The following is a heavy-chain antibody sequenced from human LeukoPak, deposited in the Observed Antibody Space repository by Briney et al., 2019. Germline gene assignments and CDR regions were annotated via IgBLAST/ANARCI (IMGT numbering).Heavy chain of an antibody. J-gene: IGHJ4*02. CDR1: GFTFSSYG. V-gene: IGHV3-23*01. D-gene: IGHD4-17*01. Sequence: GGSLRLSCAASGFTFSSYGMGWVRQAPGKGLEGVSAIIGGGGSTYYADSVKGRFTISRDNSKNTLYLQMNSLRGEDTAVYFCAKDLTVTPTTFDYWGQGTLGTVSS. CDR2: IIGGGGST. CDR3: AKDLTVTPTTFDY.